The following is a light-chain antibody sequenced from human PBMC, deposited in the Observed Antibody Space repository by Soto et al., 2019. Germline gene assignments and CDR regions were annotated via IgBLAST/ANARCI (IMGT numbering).Light chain of an antibody. J-gene: IGKJ1*01. V-gene: IGKV3-20*01. CDR3: QQYGSSPWT. Sequence: EIVLTQSPGTLSLSPGERATLSCRASQSVDSNYLAWYQQKPGQSPRVVMYGASSRATGIPDRFSGSGSGTDFTLTINRLEPEDFAVYYCQQYGSSPWTFGQGTKVEIK. CDR1: QSVDSNY. CDR2: GAS.